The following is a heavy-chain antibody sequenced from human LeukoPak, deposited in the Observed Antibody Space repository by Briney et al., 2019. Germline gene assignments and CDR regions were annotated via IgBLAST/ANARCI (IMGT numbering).Heavy chain of an antibody. D-gene: IGHD5-24*01. CDR3: ARDGPYRRDGYNFIAFDI. CDR1: GGTFSSYA. V-gene: IGHV1-69*05. J-gene: IGHJ3*02. CDR2: IIPIFGTA. Sequence: SVKVSCKASGGTFSSYAISWVRQAPGQGLEWMERIIPIFGTANYAQKFQGRVTITTDESTSTAYMELSSLRSEDTAVYYCARDGPYRRDGYNFIAFDIWGQGTMVTVSS.